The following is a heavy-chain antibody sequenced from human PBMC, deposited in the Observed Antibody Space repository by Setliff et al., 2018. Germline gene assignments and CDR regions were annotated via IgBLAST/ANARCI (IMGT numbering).Heavy chain of an antibody. J-gene: IGHJ4*02. CDR2: INHSGST. CDR1: GGSISSSSYY. Sequence: KPSETLSLTCTVSGGSISSSSYYWGWIRQPPGKGLEWIGEINHSGSTNYNPSLKSRVTISVDTSKNQFSLKLSSVTAADTAVYYCARGRSNFWGYYFDYWGQGTLVTVSS. V-gene: IGHV4-39*07. CDR3: ARGRSNFWGYYFDY. D-gene: IGHD3-3*01.